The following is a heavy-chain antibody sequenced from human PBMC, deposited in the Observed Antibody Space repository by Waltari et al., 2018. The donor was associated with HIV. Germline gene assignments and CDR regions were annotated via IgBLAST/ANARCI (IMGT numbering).Heavy chain of an antibody. CDR2: ISWNSGIT. Sequence: DVQLVESGGGLVQPGRSLRLSCATSGFTFDDYPMHWVRQSPGKGLEWVSGISWNSGITDYCDSVKCRFTIPRDNAKISLYLQMNSLTVEDTAFYYCAKGGSHLTIFEAWFDSWGQGTVVTVSS. CDR1: GFTFDDYP. D-gene: IGHD3-3*01. V-gene: IGHV3-9*01. J-gene: IGHJ5*01. CDR3: AKGGSHLTIFEAWFDS.